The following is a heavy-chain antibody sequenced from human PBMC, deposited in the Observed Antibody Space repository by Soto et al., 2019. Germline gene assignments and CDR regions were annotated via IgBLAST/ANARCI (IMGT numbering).Heavy chain of an antibody. J-gene: IGHJ4*02. V-gene: IGHV1-18*01. CDR1: GYTFSIYG. D-gene: IGHD3-10*01. CDR2: TRPNNGDT. Sequence: VKVSCKASGYTFSIYGINWVRQAPGQGLEWMGWTRPNNGDTKYAQNLQGRVTMTTDTSTSTAYMELRSLRPDDTAVYYCVRDLDGSGSYYTDYWGQGTLVTVSS. CDR3: VRDLDGSGSYYTDY.